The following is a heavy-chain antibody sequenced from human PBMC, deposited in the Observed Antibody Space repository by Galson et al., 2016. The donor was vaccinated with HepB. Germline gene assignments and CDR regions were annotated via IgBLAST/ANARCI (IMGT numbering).Heavy chain of an antibody. V-gene: IGHV3-74*01. J-gene: IGHJ6*02. CDR3: ARDLVEFCSGSSCQRGGMDV. D-gene: IGHD2-15*01. Sequence: SLRLSCAASGFTFSSYWMHWVRQAPGKGLVSVSRINNDGSSINYVDSVKGRFTSSRDNAKNTLFLQMNSLRAEDTAVYYCARDLVEFCSGSSCQRGGMDVWGQRTTVTVSS. CDR1: GFTFSSYW. CDR2: INNDGSSI.